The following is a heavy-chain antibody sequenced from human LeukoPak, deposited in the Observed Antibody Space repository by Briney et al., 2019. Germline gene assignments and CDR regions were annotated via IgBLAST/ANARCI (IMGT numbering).Heavy chain of an antibody. D-gene: IGHD3-3*01. V-gene: IGHV4-34*01. CDR3: ARDQGRITIFGVAYNNWFDP. Sequence: GSLRLSCAASGFTFSDYYMSWIRQPPGKGLEWIGEINHSGSTNYNPSLKSRVTISVDTSKNQFSLKLSSVTAADTAVYYCARDQGRITIFGVAYNNWFDPWGQGTLVTVSS. CDR1: GFTFSDYY. CDR2: INHSGST. J-gene: IGHJ5*02.